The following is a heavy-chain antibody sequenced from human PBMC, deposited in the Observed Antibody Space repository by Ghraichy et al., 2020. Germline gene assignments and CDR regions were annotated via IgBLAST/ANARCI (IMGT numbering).Heavy chain of an antibody. CDR1: GFTFSSYW. V-gene: IGHV3-74*01. Sequence: GGSLRLSCAASGFTFSSYWMHWVRQAPGKGLVWVSRINSDGSSTSYADSVKGRFTISRDNAKNTLYLQMNSLRAEDTAVYYCARAPRYYDSSGYYHYFDYWGQGTLVTVSS. J-gene: IGHJ4*02. CDR2: INSDGSST. D-gene: IGHD3-22*01. CDR3: ARAPRYYDSSGYYHYFDY.